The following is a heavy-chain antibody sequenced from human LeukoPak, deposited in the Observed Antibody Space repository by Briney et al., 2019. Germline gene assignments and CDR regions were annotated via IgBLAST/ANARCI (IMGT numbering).Heavy chain of an antibody. J-gene: IGHJ1*01. CDR3: ARGRRPRTYRIATAEEDGAYFQH. CDR2: INHSGST. CDR1: GGSFSGYY. Sequence: SETLSLTCAVYGGSFSGYYWSWIRQPPGKGLEWIGEINHSGSTNYNPSLKSRVTISVDTSKNQFSLKLSSATAADTAVYYCARGRRPRTYRIATAEEDGAYFQHWGQGTLVTVSS. V-gene: IGHV4-34*01. D-gene: IGHD6-13*01.